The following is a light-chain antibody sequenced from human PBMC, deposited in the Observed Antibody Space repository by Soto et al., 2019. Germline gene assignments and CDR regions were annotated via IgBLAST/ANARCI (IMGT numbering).Light chain of an antibody. CDR2: AAS. V-gene: IGKV1-17*01. Sequence: DIQMTQSPSSLSASVGDRVTITCRASQGIRNDLGWYQQKPGKAPKRLIYAASSLQSGVPSRFSGSGSGTDFTLTINRLEPEDFAVYYCQQYGNSPWTFGQGTKVDIK. CDR3: QQYGNSPWT. J-gene: IGKJ1*01. CDR1: QGIRND.